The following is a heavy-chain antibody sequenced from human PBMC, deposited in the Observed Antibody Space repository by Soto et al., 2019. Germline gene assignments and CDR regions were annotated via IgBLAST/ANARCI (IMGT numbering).Heavy chain of an antibody. D-gene: IGHD1-26*01. CDR1: GGSISTYY. J-gene: IGHJ6*02. V-gene: IGHV4-59*08. CDR2: IYYSGST. CDR3: ARHVIVGDTNNYYYGIDV. Sequence: SETLSLTCAVSGGSISTYYWSWIRQPPGKGLEWIGYIYYSGSTNYNPSLKSRVTISVDTSKNHFSLKLTFVTAADTALYYCARHVIVGDTNNYYYGIDVWGQGTTVTVSS.